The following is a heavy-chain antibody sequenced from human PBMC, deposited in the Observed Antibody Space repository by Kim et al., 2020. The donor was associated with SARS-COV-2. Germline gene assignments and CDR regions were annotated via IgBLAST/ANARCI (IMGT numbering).Heavy chain of an antibody. CDR1: GFAFSAHA. Sequence: GGSLRLSCTASGFAFSAHAMNWVRQAPGEGLEWISFISYNREILYRDSVRSRFTISRDNAKNSLYLQMNSLRDEDTAVYYCSRGINHAFDFWGQGILVT. V-gene: IGHV3-48*02. J-gene: IGHJ4*02. CDR3: SRGINHAFDF. CDR2: ISYNREI.